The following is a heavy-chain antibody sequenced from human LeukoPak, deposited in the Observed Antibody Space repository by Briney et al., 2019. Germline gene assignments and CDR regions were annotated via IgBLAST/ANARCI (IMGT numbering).Heavy chain of an antibody. V-gene: IGHV1-18*01. D-gene: IGHD6-19*01. CDR3: ATVAGTVGLATV. J-gene: IGHJ4*02. Sequence: ASVKVSCKASGYTFTSYGISWVRQAPGQRLEWMGWISVYNGHTNYAQKLQGRVTMTTDTSTSTAYMELRSLRSDDTAVYYCATVAGTVGLATVWGQGTLVTVSS. CDR1: GYTFTSYG. CDR2: ISVYNGHT.